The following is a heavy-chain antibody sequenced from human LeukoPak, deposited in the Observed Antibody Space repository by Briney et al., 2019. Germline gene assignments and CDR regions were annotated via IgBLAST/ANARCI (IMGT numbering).Heavy chain of an antibody. D-gene: IGHD3-10*01. Sequence: SETLSLTCTVSGASVRGYYWSWIRQPPGKGLEWIGYIHYTGNTDYNPSLTSRVTMSVDTSKNQFSLMLTSVTAADTAVYYCARGYGSGSYNNFNKWGQGLLVAVSS. CDR1: GASVRGYY. CDR2: IHYTGNT. V-gene: IGHV4-59*02. J-gene: IGHJ4*02. CDR3: ARGYGSGSYNNFNK.